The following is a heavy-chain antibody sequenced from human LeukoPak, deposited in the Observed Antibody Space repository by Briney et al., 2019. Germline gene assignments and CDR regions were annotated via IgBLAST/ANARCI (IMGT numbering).Heavy chain of an antibody. J-gene: IGHJ4*02. CDR1: GGTFSSYA. V-gene: IGHV1-69*05. D-gene: IGHD2-15*01. CDR3: AVQGRYCSGGSCYYFDY. CDR2: IIPIFGTA. Sequence: ASVKVSCKASGGTFSSYAISWVRQAPGRGLEWMGGIIPIFGTANYAQKFQGRVTITTDESTSTAYMELSSLRSEDTAVNYCAVQGRYCSGGSCYYFDYWGQGTLVTVSS.